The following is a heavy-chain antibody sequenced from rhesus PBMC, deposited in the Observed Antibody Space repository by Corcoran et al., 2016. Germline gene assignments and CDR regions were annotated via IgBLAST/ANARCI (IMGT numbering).Heavy chain of an antibody. D-gene: IGHD4-23*01. Sequence: DVQLVESGGGLVKPGGSLRLSCVASGFTFRSYEIHWVRQAPGKGLEWVSAISESCATTYYADSVKGRFTISRDNAKNSVFLQMNSLRTEDTAVYFCARNTVTTGWYFDLWGPSTPITISS. CDR2: ISESCATT. J-gene: IGHJ2*01. CDR1: GFTFRSYE. CDR3: ARNTVTTGWYFDL. V-gene: IGHV3-100*02.